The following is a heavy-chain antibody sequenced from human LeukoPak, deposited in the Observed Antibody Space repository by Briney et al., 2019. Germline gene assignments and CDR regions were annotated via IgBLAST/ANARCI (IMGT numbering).Heavy chain of an antibody. CDR2: ISGSGGST. J-gene: IGHJ4*02. Sequence: GGSLRLSCAASGFTFSHYGMTWVRQAPGKGLEWVSAISGSGGSTYYAGSVKGRFTISRDNSKNTLYLQMNSLRAEDTAVYYCATEGKTRTWNYYQAKPVYWGQGTLVTVSS. CDR1: GFTFSHYG. V-gene: IGHV3-23*01. CDR3: ATEGKTRTWNYYQAKPVY. D-gene: IGHD1-7*01.